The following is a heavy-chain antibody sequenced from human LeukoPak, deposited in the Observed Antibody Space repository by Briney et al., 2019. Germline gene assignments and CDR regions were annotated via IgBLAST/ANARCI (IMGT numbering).Heavy chain of an antibody. CDR3: ARALIVATIRGYYYYGMDV. D-gene: IGHD5-12*01. J-gene: IGHJ6*02. Sequence: SETLSLTCAVSGGSISSGGYSWSWIRQPPGKGLEWIGYIYHSGSTYYNPSLKSRVTMSVDRSKNQFSLKLSSVTAADTAVYYCARALIVATIRGYYYYGMDVWGQGTTVTVSS. CDR1: GGSISSGGYS. CDR2: IYHSGST. V-gene: IGHV4-30-2*01.